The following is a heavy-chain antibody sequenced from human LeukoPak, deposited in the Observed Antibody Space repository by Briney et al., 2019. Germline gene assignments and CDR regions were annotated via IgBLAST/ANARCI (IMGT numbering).Heavy chain of an antibody. D-gene: IGHD1-26*01. CDR2: IIPIFGTA. Sequence: SVKVSCKASGGAFSSYAISWVRQAPGQGLEWMGRIIPIFGTANYAQKFQGRVTITTDESTSTAYMELSSLRSEDTAVYYCARSNIVGATTYSDYWGQGTLVTVSS. CDR1: GGAFSSYA. V-gene: IGHV1-69*05. J-gene: IGHJ4*02. CDR3: ARSNIVGATTYSDY.